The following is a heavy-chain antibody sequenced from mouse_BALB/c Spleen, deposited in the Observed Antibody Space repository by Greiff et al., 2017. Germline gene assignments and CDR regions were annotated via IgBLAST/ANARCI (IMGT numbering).Heavy chain of an antibody. CDR1: GYSFTSYY. V-gene: IGHV1-66*01. Sequence: VQLVESGPELVKPGASVKISCKASGYSFTSYYIHWVKQRPGQGLEWIGWIFPGSGNTKYNEKFKGKATLTADTSSSTAYMQLSSLTSEDSAVYFCARDDDRAWFAYWGQGTLVTVSA. D-gene: IGHD2-3*01. CDR2: IFPGSGNT. CDR3: ARDDDRAWFAY. J-gene: IGHJ3*01.